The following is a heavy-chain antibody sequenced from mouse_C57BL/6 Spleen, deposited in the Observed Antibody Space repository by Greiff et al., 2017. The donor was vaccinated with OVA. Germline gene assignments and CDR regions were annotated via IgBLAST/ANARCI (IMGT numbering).Heavy chain of an antibody. D-gene: IGHD2-4*01. CDR1: GFTFSSYA. V-gene: IGHV5-4*01. CDR3: ARDGYEYA. Sequence: EVKLMESGGGLVKPGGSLKLSCAASGFTFSSYAMSWVRQTPEKRLEWVATISDGGSYTYYPDNVKGRFTISRDNAKNNLYLQMSHLKSEDTAMYYCARDGYEYAWGQGTTLTVSS. CDR2: ISDGGSYT. J-gene: IGHJ2*01.